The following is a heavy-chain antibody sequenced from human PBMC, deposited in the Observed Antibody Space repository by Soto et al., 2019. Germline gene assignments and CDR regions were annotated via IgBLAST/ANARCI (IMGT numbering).Heavy chain of an antibody. V-gene: IGHV1-2*02. CDR2: INPNSGGT. D-gene: IGHD3-16*01. J-gene: IGHJ3*02. CDR3: ARDRVAGIWGDAFDI. CDR1: GGTFTGYY. Sequence: GASVKVSCKASGGTFTGYYMHWVRQAPGQGLEWMGWINPNSGGTNYAQKFQGRVTMTTDTSTSTAYMDLRSLTSDDTAVYYCARDRVAGIWGDAFDIWGQGTMVTVSS.